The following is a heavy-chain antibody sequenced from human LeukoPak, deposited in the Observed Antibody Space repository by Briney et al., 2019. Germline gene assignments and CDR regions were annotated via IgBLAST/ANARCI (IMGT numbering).Heavy chain of an antibody. J-gene: IGHJ4*02. CDR3: ARDSTYYYDSGSSVPHYFDN. V-gene: IGHV3-30*01. CDR1: GFTFSNYA. Sequence: PGGSLRLSCAASGFTFSNYAMPWVRQAPGKGLEWVSLISSGGTYEYYADSVKGRFTISRDNSKNTLYLQLNSLRAEDTAVYYCARDSTYYYDSGSSVPHYFDNWGQGTLVTVSS. CDR2: ISSGGTYE. D-gene: IGHD3-10*01.